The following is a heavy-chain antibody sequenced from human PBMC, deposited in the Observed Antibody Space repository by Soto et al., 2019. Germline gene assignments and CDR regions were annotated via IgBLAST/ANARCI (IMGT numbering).Heavy chain of an antibody. Sequence: GGSLRLSCAASGFTFSNYGMHWVRQAPGKGLEWVAVIWYDGSNKYYADSVKGRFTISRDNSKNTLNLQMNSLRAEDTAVYYCARTEEAPMTTIHYYYHGMDVWGQGTTVTVSS. CDR1: GFTFSNYG. CDR2: IWYDGSNK. D-gene: IGHD4-4*01. J-gene: IGHJ6*02. CDR3: ARTEEAPMTTIHYYYHGMDV. V-gene: IGHV3-33*01.